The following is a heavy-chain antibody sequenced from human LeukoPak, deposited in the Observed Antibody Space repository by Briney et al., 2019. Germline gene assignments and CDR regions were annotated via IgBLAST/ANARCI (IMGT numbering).Heavy chain of an antibody. CDR3: VKVDNYGGGAFDI. V-gene: IGHV3-64D*06. CDR2: INSDGGST. D-gene: IGHD2-2*03. J-gene: IGHJ3*02. Sequence: GGSLRLSCAASGFTFSSYWMDWVRQAPGKGLKYVSAINSDGGSTYFADSVKGRFTISRDNSKNTLYLQMSSLRADDTAVYYCVKVDNYGGGAFDIWGRGTMVTVSS. CDR1: GFTFSSYW.